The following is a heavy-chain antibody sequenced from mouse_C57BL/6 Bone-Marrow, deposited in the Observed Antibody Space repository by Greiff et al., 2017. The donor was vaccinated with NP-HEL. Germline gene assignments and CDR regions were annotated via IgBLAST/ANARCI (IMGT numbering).Heavy chain of an antibody. Sequence: EVKLVESGGGLVQPKGSLKLSCAASGFTFNTYAMHWVRQAPGKGLEWVARIRSKSSNYATYYADSVKDRFTISRDDSQSMLYLQMNNLKTEDTAMYYCVREGSSYYYGSSSYYYAMDYWGQGTSVTVSS. CDR1: GFTFNTYA. V-gene: IGHV10-3*01. J-gene: IGHJ4*01. CDR3: VREGSSYYYGSSSYYYAMDY. CDR2: IRSKSSNYAT. D-gene: IGHD1-1*01.